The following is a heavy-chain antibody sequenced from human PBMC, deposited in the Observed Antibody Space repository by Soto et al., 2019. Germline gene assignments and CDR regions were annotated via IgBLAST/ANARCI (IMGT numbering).Heavy chain of an antibody. D-gene: IGHD2-15*01. CDR1: GFTFDDYA. CDR3: AKYIRQSRVVAATLDY. V-gene: IGHV3-9*01. Sequence: ESGGGLVQPGRSLRLSCAASGFTFDDYAMHWVRQAPGKGLEWVSGISWNSGSIGYADSVKGRFTISRDNAKNSLYLQMNSRRAEDTALYYCAKYIRQSRVVAATLDYWGQGTLVTVSS. CDR2: ISWNSGSI. J-gene: IGHJ4*02.